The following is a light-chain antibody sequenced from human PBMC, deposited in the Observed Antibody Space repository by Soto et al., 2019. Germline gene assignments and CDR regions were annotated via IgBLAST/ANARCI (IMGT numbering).Light chain of an antibody. CDR3: QQYYSTPWT. CDR2: WAS. J-gene: IGKJ1*01. Sequence: DIVMTQSPDSLAVSLGERATINCKSSQSVLYSSNDKNCLAWYQQKAGQPPRLLIYWASTRESGVPDRFSGSGSGTDFTLTISSLQAEDVAGYYCQQYYSTPWTFGQGTKVEIK. CDR1: QSVLYSSNDKNC. V-gene: IGKV4-1*01.